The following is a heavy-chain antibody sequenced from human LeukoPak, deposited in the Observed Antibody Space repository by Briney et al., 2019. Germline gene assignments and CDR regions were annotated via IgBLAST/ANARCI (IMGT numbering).Heavy chain of an antibody. CDR3: ARATDISSWYLAY. D-gene: IGHD6-13*01. V-gene: IGHV1-2*02. J-gene: IGHJ4*02. CDR2: FSPNSGDT. CDR1: GYTFTGYY. Sequence: GASVKVSCKASGYTFTGYYMHWVRQAPGQELEWMGWFSPNSGDTEFAQKFQGRVTMTRDTSISTAYMELSRLRSDDTAVYYCARATDISSWYLAYWGQGTLVTVSS.